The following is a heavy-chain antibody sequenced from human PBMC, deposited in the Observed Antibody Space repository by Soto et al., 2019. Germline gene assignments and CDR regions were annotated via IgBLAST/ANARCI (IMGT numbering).Heavy chain of an antibody. D-gene: IGHD3-10*01. CDR2: ISSSSSTI. V-gene: IGHV3-48*01. CDR1: GFTFSSYS. J-gene: IGHJ5*02. Sequence: EVQLVESGGGLVQPGGSLRLSCAASGFTFSSYSMSWVRQAPGKGLEWVSYISSSSSTIYYADSVKGRVTIGRDNAKNSRDMQMNSVRAEDTAVEDGARGPNYYGSGIGSSAAWGQGTLVTVSS. CDR3: ARGPNYYGSGIGSSAA.